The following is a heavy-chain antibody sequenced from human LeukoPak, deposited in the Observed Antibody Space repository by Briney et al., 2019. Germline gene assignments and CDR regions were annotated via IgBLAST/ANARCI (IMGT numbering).Heavy chain of an antibody. D-gene: IGHD2-21*02. Sequence: GGSLRLSCSASGFIFSTYTMYWVRQAPGKGLENLSVINGDGRTAYYADSVKDRFTISRDNSRNTLYLQMSSLRVEDTAAYYCARGDRDPFDYWGQGTLVTVSS. J-gene: IGHJ4*02. CDR1: GFIFSTYT. CDR3: ARGDRDPFDY. CDR2: INGDGRTA. V-gene: IGHV3-64D*06.